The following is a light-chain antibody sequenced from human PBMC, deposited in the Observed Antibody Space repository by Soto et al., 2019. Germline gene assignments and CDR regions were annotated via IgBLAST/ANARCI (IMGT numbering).Light chain of an antibody. V-gene: IGKV3-11*01. Sequence: EVVLTQSPATLSLSPGERATLSCRASQSVSSHLAWYQQTPGQAPRLLIYDASNRATGIPARFSGSGSGTDFTLTIISLEPEDFAVYYCQHRANWPITFGGGTKVEIK. CDR3: QHRANWPIT. J-gene: IGKJ4*01. CDR2: DAS. CDR1: QSVSSH.